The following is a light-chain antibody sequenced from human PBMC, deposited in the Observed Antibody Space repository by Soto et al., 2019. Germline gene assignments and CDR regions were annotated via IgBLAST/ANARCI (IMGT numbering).Light chain of an antibody. Sequence: QSALTQPASVSGSPGQSITISCTGTSTDPATYDLVSWYQQHPGKAPQLIIYEVAKRPSGVSARFSGSQSGDTASLTISGLQAADEAYYYCCSRPFGGGTKLTVL. CDR1: STDPATYDL. J-gene: IGLJ2*01. V-gene: IGLV2-23*02. CDR3: CSRP. CDR2: EVA.